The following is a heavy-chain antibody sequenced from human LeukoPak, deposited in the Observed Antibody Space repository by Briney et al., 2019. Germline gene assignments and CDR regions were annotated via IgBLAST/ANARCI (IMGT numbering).Heavy chain of an antibody. Sequence: PSETLSLTCTVSGGSITTYYWSWIRQPPGKGLEWIGYIYYSGSTNYNPSLKSRVIISVDTSKNQFSLKLSSVTAADTAVYYCVRAAAAINYFDYWGQGTLVTVPS. CDR2: IYYSGST. V-gene: IGHV4-59*01. D-gene: IGHD2-15*01. CDR3: VRAAAAINYFDY. CDR1: GGSITTYY. J-gene: IGHJ4*02.